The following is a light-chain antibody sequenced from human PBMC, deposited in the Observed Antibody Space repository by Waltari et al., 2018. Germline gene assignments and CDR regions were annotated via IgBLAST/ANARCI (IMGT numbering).Light chain of an antibody. CDR1: SSDVGGYNY. Sequence: QSALTQPASVSGSPGQSITISCTGTSSDVGGYNYVSWYQQHPGKAPKLRIDDVSNRPSGVSNRFSGSKSGNTASLTISGLQAEDEADYYCSSYISSSTLELFGGGTSLTVL. J-gene: IGLJ2*01. CDR3: SSYISSSTLEL. CDR2: DVS. V-gene: IGLV2-14*03.